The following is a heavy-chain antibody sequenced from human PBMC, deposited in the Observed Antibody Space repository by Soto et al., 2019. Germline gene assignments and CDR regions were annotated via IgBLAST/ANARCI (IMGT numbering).Heavy chain of an antibody. CDR2: LNPNSGDT. CDR3: ATSGGGWYLY. Sequence: QVQLVQSGAEVKKPGASVKVSCKASGYTFSSYDITCVRQATGQGLEWMGWLNPNSGDTGYAQKFQGRVTLTRNTSINTAYIELSSLTSDDTAVYYCATSGGGWYLYWGQGTLVTVSS. D-gene: IGHD6-19*01. V-gene: IGHV1-8*01. J-gene: IGHJ4*02. CDR1: GYTFSSYD.